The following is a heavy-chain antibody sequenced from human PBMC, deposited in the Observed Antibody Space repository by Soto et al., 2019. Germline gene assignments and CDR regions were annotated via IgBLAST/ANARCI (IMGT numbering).Heavy chain of an antibody. D-gene: IGHD2-8*01. CDR3: ASDLILMVYATRPAHPLSYIDV. CDR2: IGTAGDT. V-gene: IGHV3-13*01. CDR1: GFTFSSYD. J-gene: IGHJ6*03. Sequence: EVQLVESGGGLVQPGGSLRLSCAASGFTFSSYDMHWVRQATGKGLEWVSAIGTAGDTYYQGSVKGRLTIYRENAKNCLYLQMNSLRAEQTAVYYGASDLILMVYATRPAHPLSYIDVWGKGTTVTVSS.